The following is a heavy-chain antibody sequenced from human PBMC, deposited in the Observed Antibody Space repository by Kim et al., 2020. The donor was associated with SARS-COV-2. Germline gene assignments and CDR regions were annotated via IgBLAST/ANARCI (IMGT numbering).Heavy chain of an antibody. Sequence: GGSLRLSCAASGFTFSSYGMHWVRQAPGKGLEWVAVISYDGSNKYYADSVKGRFTISRDNSKNTLYLQMNSLRAEDTAVYYCARGGIADGEHWFDSWGQGTLVTVSS. CDR1: GFTFSSYG. J-gene: IGHJ5*01. V-gene: IGHV3-33*05. D-gene: IGHD6-13*01. CDR2: ISYDGSNK. CDR3: ARGGIADGEHWFDS.